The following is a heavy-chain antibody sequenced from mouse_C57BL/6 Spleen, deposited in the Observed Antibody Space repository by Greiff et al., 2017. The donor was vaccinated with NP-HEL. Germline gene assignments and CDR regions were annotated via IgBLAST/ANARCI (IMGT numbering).Heavy chain of an antibody. D-gene: IGHD2-3*01. CDR2: INPGSGGT. V-gene: IGHV1-54*01. J-gene: IGHJ2*01. Sequence: QVQLQQSGAELVRPGTSVKVSCKASGYAFTNYLIEWVKQRPGQGLEWIGVINPGSGGTNYTEKFKGKATLTADKSSSTSYMQLSRLTSEDSAVYVCARWDYDGYIDYWGQGTTLTVSS. CDR3: ARWDYDGYIDY. CDR1: GYAFTNYL.